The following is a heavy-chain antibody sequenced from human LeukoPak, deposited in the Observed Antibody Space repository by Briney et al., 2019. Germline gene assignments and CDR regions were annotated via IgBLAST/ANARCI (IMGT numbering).Heavy chain of an antibody. Sequence: GGSLRLSCAASGLTFSSYGIHWVRQAPGKGLEWVAVIWYDGSNKYYADSVKGRFTISRDNSKNTLYLQMNSLRAEDTAVYYCAKDMGPYSYALDYWGQGTLVTVSS. CDR1: GLTFSSYG. D-gene: IGHD5-18*01. J-gene: IGHJ4*02. V-gene: IGHV3-33*06. CDR3: AKDMGPYSYALDY. CDR2: IWYDGSNK.